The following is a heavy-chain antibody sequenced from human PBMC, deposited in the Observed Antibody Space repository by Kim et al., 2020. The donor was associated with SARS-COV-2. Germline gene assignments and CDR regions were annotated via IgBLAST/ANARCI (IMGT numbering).Heavy chain of an antibody. CDR1: GFTFSSYG. V-gene: IGHV3-33*01. CDR3: ARDEGGNGMDV. Sequence: GGSLRLSCAASGFTFSSYGMHWVRQAPGKGLEWVAVIWYDGSNKYYADSVKGRFTISRDNSKNTLYLQMNSLRAEDTAVYYCARDEGGNGMDVWGQGTTVTVSS. J-gene: IGHJ6*02. CDR2: IWYDGSNK. D-gene: IGHD3-16*01.